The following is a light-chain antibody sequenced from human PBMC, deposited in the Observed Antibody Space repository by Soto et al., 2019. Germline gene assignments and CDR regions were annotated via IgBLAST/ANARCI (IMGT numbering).Light chain of an antibody. CDR3: QQYNSYSPDS. V-gene: IGKV1-5*03. J-gene: IGKJ2*03. CDR2: ETS. CDR1: QSIGRR. Sequence: DIQMTQSPSTLSASVGERVTITCRASQSIGRRVAWYQQNPGKAPKFLIYETSKLESGVPKRFRGSGSGTEFTLTITSLQPDDFGTYYCQQYNSYSPDSFGQGTKLEIK.